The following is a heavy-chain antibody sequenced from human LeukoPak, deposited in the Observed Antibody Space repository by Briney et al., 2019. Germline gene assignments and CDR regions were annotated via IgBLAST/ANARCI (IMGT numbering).Heavy chain of an antibody. CDR3: ARIRDGYNDAYDV. CDR2: ISPGGGNT. Sequence: GASVKVSCKASGYTFTNYYMHWVRQAPGQGLEWMGLISPGGGNTNYAQNFQGRVTMTRDTSTSTVYMELSSLRSEDTAIYYCARIRDGYNDAYDVWGQGTVVTVPS. V-gene: IGHV1-46*01. D-gene: IGHD5-24*01. J-gene: IGHJ3*01. CDR1: GYTFTNYY.